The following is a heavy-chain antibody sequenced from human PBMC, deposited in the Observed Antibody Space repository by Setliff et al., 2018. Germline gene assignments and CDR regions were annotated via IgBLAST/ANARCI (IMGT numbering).Heavy chain of an antibody. J-gene: IGHJ4*02. D-gene: IGHD2-8*01. CDR3: AKDRVPDNKWDFDY. Sequence: PGGSLRLSCAASGFTFSAYALHWVRQAPVRGLEYVSAISNDGRRTYYTDSGKGRFTIPRDNSKNTLYLQMGSLRPEDMAIYFCAKDRVPDNKWDFDYWGQGILVTVSS. V-gene: IGHV3-64*02. CDR2: ISNDGRRT. CDR1: GFTFSAYA.